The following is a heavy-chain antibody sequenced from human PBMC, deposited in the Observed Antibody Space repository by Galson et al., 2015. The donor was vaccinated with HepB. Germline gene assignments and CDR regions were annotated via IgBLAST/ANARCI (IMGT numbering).Heavy chain of an antibody. D-gene: IGHD6-13*01. V-gene: IGHV3-23*01. J-gene: IGHJ4*02. CDR2: ISGSGGST. CDR3: AKGGSGERYSSSWEFDY. Sequence: SLRLSCAASGFTFSSYSMNWVRQAPGKGLEWVSAISGSGGSTYYADSVKGRFTISRDNSKNTLYLQMNSLRAEDTAVYYCAKGGSGERYSSSWEFDYWGQGTLVTVSS. CDR1: GFTFSSYS.